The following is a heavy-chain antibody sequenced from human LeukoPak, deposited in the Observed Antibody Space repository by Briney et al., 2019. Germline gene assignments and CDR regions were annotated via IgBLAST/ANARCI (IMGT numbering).Heavy chain of an antibody. V-gene: IGHV3-33*01. CDR3: ARDRLMTTVTTGWFDP. CDR1: GFTFSSYG. Sequence: GGSLRLSCAASGFTFSSYGMYWVRQAPGKGLEWVAVIWYDGSNKYYADSVKGRFTISRDNSKNTLYLQMNSLRAEDTAVYYCARDRLMTTVTTGWFDPWGQGTLVTVSS. J-gene: IGHJ5*02. CDR2: IWYDGSNK. D-gene: IGHD4-17*01.